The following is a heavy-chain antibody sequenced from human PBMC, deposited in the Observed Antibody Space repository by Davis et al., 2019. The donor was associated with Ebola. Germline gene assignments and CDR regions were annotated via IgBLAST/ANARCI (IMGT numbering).Heavy chain of an antibody. CDR1: GFTFSTYS. V-gene: IGHV3-30*03. D-gene: IGHD1-26*01. CDR3: ARSRWVGATYFDY. J-gene: IGHJ4*02. CDR2: ISYDGSNK. Sequence: GESLKISCAASGFTFSTYSMSWVRQAPGKGLEWVAVISYDGSNKYYADSVKGRFTISRDNSKNTLYLQMNSLRDEDTAVYYCARSRWVGATYFDYWGQGTLVTVSS.